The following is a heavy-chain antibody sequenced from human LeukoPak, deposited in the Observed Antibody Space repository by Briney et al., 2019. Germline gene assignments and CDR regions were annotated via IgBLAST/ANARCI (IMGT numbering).Heavy chain of an antibody. D-gene: IGHD3-10*01. CDR2: ISSGGTYE. CDR1: GFTFSNYA. J-gene: IGHJ4*02. CDR3: ARDSTYYYDSGSSGPHYFDN. Sequence: GKSLRLSCAASGFTFSNYAMHWVRQAPGKGLEWVSLISSGGTYEYYADSVKGRLTISRDNSKNTLYLQLNSLRAEDTAVYYCARDSTYYYDSGSSGPHYFDNWGQGTLVTVSS. V-gene: IGHV3-30*01.